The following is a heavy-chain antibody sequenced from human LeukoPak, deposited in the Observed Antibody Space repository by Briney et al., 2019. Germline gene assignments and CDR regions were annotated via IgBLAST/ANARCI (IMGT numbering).Heavy chain of an antibody. D-gene: IGHD3-10*01. Sequence: AGGSLRLSCAASGFTFSSYWMSWVRQAPGKGLEWVALISNDGNNKYHADSVKGRFTISRDNSKKSLYLQMDSLRAEDTALYYCARDPVSIGSRMNSDYWGQGTLVTVSS. J-gene: IGHJ4*02. CDR1: GFTFSSYW. CDR3: ARDPVSIGSRMNSDY. V-gene: IGHV3-30-3*01. CDR2: ISNDGNNK.